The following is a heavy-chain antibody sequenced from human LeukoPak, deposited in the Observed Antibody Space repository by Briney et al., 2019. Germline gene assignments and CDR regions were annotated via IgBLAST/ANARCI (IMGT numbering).Heavy chain of an antibody. CDR3: ARHGDTAVGWFDP. D-gene: IGHD2-15*01. Sequence: SETLALTCAVYGGSINNYYWNWIRQPPGKGLEWIGEINHSGSTNYNPSLKSRVIISVDTSKNQFSLRLNSVTAADTAVYYCARHGDTAVGWFDPWGRGTLVTVSS. CDR1: GGSINNYY. J-gene: IGHJ5*02. CDR2: INHSGST. V-gene: IGHV4-34*01.